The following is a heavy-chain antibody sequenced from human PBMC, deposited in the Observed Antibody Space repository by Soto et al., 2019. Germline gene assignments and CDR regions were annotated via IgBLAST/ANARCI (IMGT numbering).Heavy chain of an antibody. D-gene: IGHD3-22*01. CDR2: MNPNSGNT. V-gene: IGHV1-8*01. Sequence: ASVKVSCKASGYTFTSYDINWVRPATGQGLEWMGWMNPNSGNTGYAQKFQGRVTMTRNTSISTAYMELSSLRSEDTAVYYCARYYYDSSGYIRGAFDIWGQGTMVTVSS. J-gene: IGHJ3*02. CDR1: GYTFTSYD. CDR3: ARYYYDSSGYIRGAFDI.